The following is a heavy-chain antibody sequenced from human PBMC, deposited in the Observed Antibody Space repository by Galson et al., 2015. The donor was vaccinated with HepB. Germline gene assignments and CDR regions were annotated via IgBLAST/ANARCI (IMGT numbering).Heavy chain of an antibody. CDR3: ARDRGRGYDYYYYGMDV. Sequence: SLRLSCAASGFTFSSYSMNWVRQAPGKGLEWVSYISSSSSTIYYADSVKGRFTISRDNAKNSLYLQMNSLRAEDTAVHYCARDRGRGYDYYYYGMDVWGQGTTVTVSS. CDR1: GFTFSSYS. J-gene: IGHJ6*02. CDR2: ISSSSSTI. V-gene: IGHV3-48*01. D-gene: IGHD5-12*01.